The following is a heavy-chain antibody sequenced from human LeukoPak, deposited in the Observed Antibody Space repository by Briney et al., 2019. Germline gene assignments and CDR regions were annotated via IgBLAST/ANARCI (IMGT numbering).Heavy chain of an antibody. CDR2: IYYSGST. CDR3: ARGDSSSSPDFDY. V-gene: IGHV4-59*08. J-gene: IGHJ4*02. D-gene: IGHD6-6*01. CDR1: GGSINYYY. Sequence: SGTLSLTCTVSGGSINYYYWSWVRRPPGKGLEWIGYIYYSGSTDYNPSLKSRVAISVDTSKNQFSLKLSSVTAADTAVYYCARGDSSSSPDFDYWGQGTLVTVSS.